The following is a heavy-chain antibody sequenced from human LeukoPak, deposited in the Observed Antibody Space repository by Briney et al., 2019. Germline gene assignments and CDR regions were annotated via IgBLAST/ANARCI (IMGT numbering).Heavy chain of an antibody. CDR3: ARTYGSSGLGYFDL. Sequence: PSGTLSLTCGVSGGSVINTNWWTWVRQPPGKGLEWIGEVHLDGRTNYNPSLESRLTMSVDVSENQVSLKLTSVTAADTAVYYCARTYGSSGLGYFDLWGRGTLVTVSS. D-gene: IGHD6-13*01. CDR2: VHLDGRT. J-gene: IGHJ2*01. V-gene: IGHV4-4*02. CDR1: GGSVINTNW.